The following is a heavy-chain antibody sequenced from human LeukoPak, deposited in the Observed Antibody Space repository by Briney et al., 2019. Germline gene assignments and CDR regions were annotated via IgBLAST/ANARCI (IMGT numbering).Heavy chain of an antibody. J-gene: IGHJ2*01. CDR2: ISSSGSTI. CDR3: ARDSYYGSGSSNWYFDL. D-gene: IGHD3-10*01. Sequence: GGSLRLSCAASGFTFSDYYMSWIRQAPGKGLEWVSCISSSGSTIYYADSVKGRFTISRDNAKNSLYLQMNSLRAEDTAVYYCARDSYYGSGSSNWYFDLWGRGTLVTVSS. CDR1: GFTFSDYY. V-gene: IGHV3-11*04.